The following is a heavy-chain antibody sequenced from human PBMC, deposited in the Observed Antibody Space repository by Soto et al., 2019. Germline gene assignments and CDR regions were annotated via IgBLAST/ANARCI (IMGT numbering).Heavy chain of an antibody. Sequence: GGSLRLSCAASGFTFSSYDMHWVRQATGKGLEWVSAIGTAGDTYYPGSVKGRFTISRENAKNSLYLQMNSLRAGDTAVYYCARGVTTFPDPDYYYYYMDVWGKGTTVTVSS. CDR3: ARGVTTFPDPDYYYYYMDV. D-gene: IGHD4-4*01. V-gene: IGHV3-13*01. J-gene: IGHJ6*03. CDR1: GFTFSSYD. CDR2: IGTAGDT.